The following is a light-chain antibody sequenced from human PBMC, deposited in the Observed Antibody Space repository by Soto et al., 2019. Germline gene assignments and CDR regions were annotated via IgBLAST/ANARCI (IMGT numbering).Light chain of an antibody. CDR1: QAIGND. CDR3: LQDYNYPLT. V-gene: IGKV1-6*01. J-gene: IGKJ2*01. Sequence: AIQMTQSPSSLSASVGDRVTITCRASQAIGNDLTWYQQKPGKAPNLLIFAASSLQSGVPSRFSGSGSGTDFTLTISSLQPEDFATYYCLQDYNYPLTFGQGTKLEIK. CDR2: AAS.